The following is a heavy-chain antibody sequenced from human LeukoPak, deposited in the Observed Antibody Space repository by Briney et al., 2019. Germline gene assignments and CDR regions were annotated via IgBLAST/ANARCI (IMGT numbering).Heavy chain of an antibody. CDR2: IKQDGSEK. CDR1: GFNFSSYW. D-gene: IGHD6-19*01. J-gene: IGHJ4*02. CDR3: ARGPAAGNLLGY. Sequence: GGSLRLSCAASGFNFSSYWMSWVRQAAGKGLEWVANIKQDGSEKYYVDSVKGRFTISRDNAKNSLFLQMNSLRAEDTAVYYCARGPAAGNLLGYWGQGTLVTVSS. V-gene: IGHV3-7*01.